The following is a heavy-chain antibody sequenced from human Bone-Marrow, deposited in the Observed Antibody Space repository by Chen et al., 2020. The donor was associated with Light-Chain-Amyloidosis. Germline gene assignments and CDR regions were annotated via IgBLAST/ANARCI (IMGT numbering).Heavy chain of an antibody. CDR3: ARARLNMVRGVAPYYFDY. D-gene: IGHD3-10*01. V-gene: IGHV4-39*07. CDR1: GGSISSSSYY. CDR2: IYYSGST. J-gene: IGHJ4*02. Sequence: QLQLQESGPGLVKPSETLSLTCTVSGGSISSSSYYWGWIRQPPGKGLEWIGRIYYSGSTYYNPSLKSRVTISVATSKNQFSLKLSSVTAADTAVYYCARARLNMVRGVAPYYFDYWGQGTLVTVSS.